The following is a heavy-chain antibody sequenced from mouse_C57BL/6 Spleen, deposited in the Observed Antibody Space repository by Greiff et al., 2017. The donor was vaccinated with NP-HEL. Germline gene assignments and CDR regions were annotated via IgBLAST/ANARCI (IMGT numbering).Heavy chain of an antibody. D-gene: IGHD1-1*01. CDR1: GYTFTSYW. CDR3: ARDGSSGTYYAMDY. V-gene: IGHV1-52*01. Sequence: QVQLQQPGAELVRPGSSVKLSCKASGYTFTSYWMHWVKQRPIQGLEWIGNIDPSDSETHYNQKFKDKATLTVDKSSSTAYMQLSSLTSEDSAVYYCARDGSSGTYYAMDYWGQGTSVTVSS. CDR2: IDPSDSET. J-gene: IGHJ4*01.